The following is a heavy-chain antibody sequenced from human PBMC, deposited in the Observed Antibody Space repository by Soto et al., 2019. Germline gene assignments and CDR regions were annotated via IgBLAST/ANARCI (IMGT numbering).Heavy chain of an antibody. CDR1: GYTFTSHA. CDR2: INAGTGNT. Sequence: GASVKVSCKASGYTFTSHAMHWVRQAPGQRPEWLGWINAGTGNTRYSQKFEVRVTISMDTSANTSYMEMNSLTSEDTAVYYCARRRPHRSDYYYGMDVWGQGTTVTVYS. J-gene: IGHJ6*02. V-gene: IGHV1-3*01. CDR3: ARRRPHRSDYYYGMDV.